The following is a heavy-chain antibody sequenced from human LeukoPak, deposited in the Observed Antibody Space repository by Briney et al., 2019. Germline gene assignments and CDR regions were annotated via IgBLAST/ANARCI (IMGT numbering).Heavy chain of an antibody. CDR3: ASPGIAAAGTKAFDI. D-gene: IGHD6-13*01. V-gene: IGHV4-31*03. CDR2: IYYSGST. CDR1: GVSISSGCYY. Sequence: SETLSLTRTVSGVSISSGCYYWSWIRQHPGKGLEWIGYIYYSGSTYYNPSLKSRVTISVDTSKNQFSLKLSSVTAADTAVYYCASPGIAAAGTKAFDIWGQGTMVTVSS. J-gene: IGHJ3*02.